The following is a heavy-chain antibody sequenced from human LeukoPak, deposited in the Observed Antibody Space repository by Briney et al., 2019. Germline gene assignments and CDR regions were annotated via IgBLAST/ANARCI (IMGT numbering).Heavy chain of an antibody. CDR2: INYSGST. V-gene: IGHV4-59*01. CDR1: NGSISPYY. J-gene: IGHJ6*03. Sequence: SETLSLTCTVSNGSISPYYWTWIRQPPGKGLEYIGYINYSGSTKYNPSLKSRLTISVGTSKNQLFLELSSVTAADTAVYYCARARVSDTSGPYFGYFYDMDVWGKGTTVIVSS. CDR3: ARARVSDTSGPYFGYFYDMDV. D-gene: IGHD3-22*01.